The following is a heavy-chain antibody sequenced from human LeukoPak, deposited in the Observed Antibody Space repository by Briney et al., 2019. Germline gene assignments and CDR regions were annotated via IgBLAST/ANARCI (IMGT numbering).Heavy chain of an antibody. V-gene: IGHV3-48*04. D-gene: IGHD3-9*01. J-gene: IGHJ4*02. CDR1: GFTFSSYS. Sequence: PGGSLRLSCAASGFTFSSYSMNWVRQAPGKGLEWVSYISSSSGTIYYADSVKGRFTISRDNAKNSLYLQMNSLRAEDTAVYYCARDQVGDILTGYYYDYFDYWGQGTLVTVSS. CDR3: ARDQVGDILTGYYYDYFDY. CDR2: ISSSSGTI.